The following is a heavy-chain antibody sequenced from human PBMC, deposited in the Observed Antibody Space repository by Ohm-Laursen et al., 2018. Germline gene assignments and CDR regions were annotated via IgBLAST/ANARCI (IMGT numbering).Heavy chain of an antibody. D-gene: IGHD3-22*01. Sequence: SLRLSCAASGFTFSDYYMTWIRQAPGKGLEWVSYISSSGNTIYYADSVKGRFTISRDNAKNSLYLQMNSLRAEDTAVYYCARGRFLEYYDSSGYSIDYWGQGTLVTVSS. V-gene: IGHV3-11*01. J-gene: IGHJ4*02. CDR2: ISSSGNTI. CDR3: ARGRFLEYYDSSGYSIDY. CDR1: GFTFSDYY.